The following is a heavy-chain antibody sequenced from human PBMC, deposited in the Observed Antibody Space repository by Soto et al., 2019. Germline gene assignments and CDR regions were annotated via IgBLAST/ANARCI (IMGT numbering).Heavy chain of an antibody. CDR3: ARTTAVTNTRRSRYFFDY. D-gene: IGHD4-17*01. J-gene: IGHJ4*02. Sequence: GTLSPTCSVSGGSVSAKTYYWSWIRQPPGKRLEWIGYVYYSGTTNYNPSLKSRVTISVALSKNRFSLRLSSVTTADTALYYCARTTAVTNTRRSRYFFDYWGQGTLVTVSS. CDR1: GGSVSAKTYY. V-gene: IGHV4-61*01. CDR2: VYYSGTT.